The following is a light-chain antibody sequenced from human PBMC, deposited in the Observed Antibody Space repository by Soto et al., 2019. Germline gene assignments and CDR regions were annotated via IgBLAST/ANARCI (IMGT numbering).Light chain of an antibody. CDR2: GAS. CDR1: QSVSSN. CDR3: QHYNNWPPWT. V-gene: IGKV3-15*01. J-gene: IGKJ1*01. Sequence: EIEMSQSPATVSVSPGERATFSCRASQSVSSNLAWYQQKPGQAPRLLIYGASXXATGIPARFSGSGSGTEFTLTISTLQSEDFAIYYCQHYNNWPPWTFGQGTKVDIK.